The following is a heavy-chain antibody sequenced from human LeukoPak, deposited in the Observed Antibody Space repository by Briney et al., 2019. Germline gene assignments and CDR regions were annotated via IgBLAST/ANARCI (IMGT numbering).Heavy chain of an antibody. CDR3: ATDPGYSSGWYPYFQH. CDR1: GYTLTELS. CDR2: FDPEDGET. D-gene: IGHD6-19*01. V-gene: IGHV1-24*01. J-gene: IGHJ1*01. Sequence: ASVKVSCKVSGYTLTELSMHWVRQAPGKGLERMGGFDPEDGETIYAQKFQGRVTMTEDTSTDTAYMELSSLRSEDTAVYYCATDPGYSSGWYPYFQHWGQGTLVTVSS.